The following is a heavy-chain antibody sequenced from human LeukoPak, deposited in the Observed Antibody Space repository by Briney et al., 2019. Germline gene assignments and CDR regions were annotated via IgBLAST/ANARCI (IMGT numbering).Heavy chain of an antibody. J-gene: IGHJ4*02. V-gene: IGHV4-34*01. CDR2: INHSGST. D-gene: IGHD2-2*01. Sequence: PSETLSLTCAVYGGSFSGYYWSWIRQPPGKGLEWIGEINHSGSTNYNPSLKSRVTISVDTSKNQFSLKLSSVTAADTAVYYCARGNRIVPAARGYFDYWGQGTLVTVSS. CDR1: GGSFSGYY. CDR3: ARGNRIVPAARGYFDY.